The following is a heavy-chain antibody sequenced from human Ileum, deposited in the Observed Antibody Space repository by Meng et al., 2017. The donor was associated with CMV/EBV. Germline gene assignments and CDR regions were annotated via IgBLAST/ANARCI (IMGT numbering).Heavy chain of an antibody. D-gene: IGHD3-10*01. CDR1: GGTFNSYT. J-gene: IGHJ4*02. V-gene: IGHV1-69*04. CDR3: ARDLNYHLGNYSPT. Sequence: SVKVSCKAFGGTFNSYTINWVRQAPGQGLEWMGRIIPMLDIADSAQNLQGRLTIIADRYTSTAHMELTSLRSDDTAVYYCARDLNYHLGNYSPTWGQGTLVTVSS. CDR2: IIPMLDIA.